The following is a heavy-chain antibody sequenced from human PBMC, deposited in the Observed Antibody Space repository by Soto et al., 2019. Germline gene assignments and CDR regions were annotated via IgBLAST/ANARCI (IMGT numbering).Heavy chain of an antibody. D-gene: IGHD3-3*01. CDR2: INPNSGGT. J-gene: IGHJ6*02. V-gene: IGHV1-2*02. CDR3: ARVTYYDFWSGYYYCMDV. CDR1: GYTFTGYY. Sequence: ASVKVSCKASGYTFTGYYMHWVRQAPGQGLEWMGWINPNSGGTNYAQKFQGRVTMTRDTSISTAYMELSRLRSDDTAVYYCARVTYYDFWSGYYYCMDVWGQGTTVTVSS.